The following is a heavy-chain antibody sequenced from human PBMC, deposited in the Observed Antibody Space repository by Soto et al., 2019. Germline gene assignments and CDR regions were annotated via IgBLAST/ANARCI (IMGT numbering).Heavy chain of an antibody. D-gene: IGHD6-6*01. Sequence: QVQLVESGGGVVQPGRSLRLSCAASGFTFSSYGMHWVRQAPGKGLEWVAVIWCDGSNKYYADSVKGRFTISRDNSKNTLYLQMNSLRAEDTAVYYCARGKGQLGYNWFDPWGQGTLVTVSS. CDR2: IWCDGSNK. CDR1: GFTFSSYG. J-gene: IGHJ5*02. V-gene: IGHV3-33*01. CDR3: ARGKGQLGYNWFDP.